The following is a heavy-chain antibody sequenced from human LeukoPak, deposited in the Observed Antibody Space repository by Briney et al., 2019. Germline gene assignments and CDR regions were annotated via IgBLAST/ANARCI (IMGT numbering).Heavy chain of an antibody. V-gene: IGHV3-33*01. J-gene: IGHJ4*02. CDR1: GFTFSSYG. D-gene: IGHD2-2*01. CDR3: ARNLPAADY. CDR2: IWYDGSNK. Sequence: PGRSLRLSCAASGFTFSSYGMHWVRQAPGKGLEWVAVIWYDGSNKYYADSVKGRFTISRDNAKNSLYLQMNSLRAEDTAVYYCARNLPAADYWGQGTLVTVSS.